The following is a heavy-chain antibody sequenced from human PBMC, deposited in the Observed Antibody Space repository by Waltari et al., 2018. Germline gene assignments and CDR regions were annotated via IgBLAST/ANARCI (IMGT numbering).Heavy chain of an antibody. CDR2: INPGNCNR. CDR3: ARLAAGYSSGSDWYFDL. V-gene: IGHV1-3*01. CDR1: GYTFTSYA. Sequence: QVQLVQSGAEVKKPGASVKVSCKASGYTFTSYAMHWVRQAPGQRLEWMGWINPGNCNRKYSQECQGRVTITSETSANTAYIELSSLRYEDTAAYYCARLAAGYSSGSDWYFDLWGRGTLVTVSS. D-gene: IGHD6-19*01. J-gene: IGHJ2*01.